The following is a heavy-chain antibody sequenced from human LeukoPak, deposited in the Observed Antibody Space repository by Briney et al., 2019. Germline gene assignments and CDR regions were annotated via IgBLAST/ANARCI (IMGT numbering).Heavy chain of an antibody. Sequence: SETLSLTCTVSGGSIRSYYWNWIRQSPGRGLEWIGNIYHSGSTNYYYSGSTNYNTFLKSRVTISVDTSKNQFSLKLSSVTAADTAVYYCARLSGSYWGYFDYWGQGTLVTVSS. CDR1: GGSIRSYY. CDR2: IYHSGSTNYYYSGST. D-gene: IGHD1-26*01. J-gene: IGHJ4*02. CDR3: ARLSGSYWGYFDY. V-gene: IGHV4-59*01.